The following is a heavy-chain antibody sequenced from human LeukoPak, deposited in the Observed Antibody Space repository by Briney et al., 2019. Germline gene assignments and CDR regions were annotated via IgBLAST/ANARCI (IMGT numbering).Heavy chain of an antibody. D-gene: IGHD2/OR15-2a*01. Sequence: GGSLRLSCAASGFTFSTYSMNWVRQAPGKGLEWVSYISSSSTIYYADSVKGRFTISRDNAKNSLYLQMNSLRAEDTAVYYCARGGFYSGNWGQGTLVTVSS. CDR1: GFTFSTYS. V-gene: IGHV3-48*04. CDR2: ISSSSTI. J-gene: IGHJ4*02. CDR3: ARGGFYSGN.